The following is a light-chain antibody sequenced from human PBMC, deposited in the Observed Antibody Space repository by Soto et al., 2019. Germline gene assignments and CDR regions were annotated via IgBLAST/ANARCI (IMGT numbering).Light chain of an antibody. CDR1: QSVSGN. J-gene: IGKJ4*01. V-gene: IGKV3-15*01. Sequence: EIVMAQSPATRSVSPGERATLSCRASQSVSGNLAWYQQKPGQAPRLLIYGASTRATGIPARFSGSGSGTEFTLTISSLQSEDFAVYYCQQYNNWPPLTFGGGTKVEIK. CDR3: QQYNNWPPLT. CDR2: GAS.